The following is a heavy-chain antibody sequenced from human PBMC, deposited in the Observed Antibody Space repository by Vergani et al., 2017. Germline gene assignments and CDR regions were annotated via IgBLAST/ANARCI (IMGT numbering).Heavy chain of an antibody. D-gene: IGHD3-10*01. J-gene: IGHJ6*02. CDR3: ARDRYYLGSGSYPYFYYYGLDV. CDR1: GFSFNSYW. CDR2: IKSDGSIT. Sequence: HLAESGGGFFQPGGSLRLSCSASGFSFNSYWMHWVRQVPGKGLLWVSRIKSDGSITAYADSVKGRFTISRDNAQNTLYLQMNSLRVEDTGVYYCARDRYYLGSGSYPYFYYYGLDVWGQGTAVTVSS. V-gene: IGHV3-74*03.